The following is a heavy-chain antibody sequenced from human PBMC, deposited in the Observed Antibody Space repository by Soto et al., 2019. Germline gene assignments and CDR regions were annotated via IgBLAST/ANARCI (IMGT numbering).Heavy chain of an antibody. CDR1: GYSFTSYW. J-gene: IGHJ5*02. D-gene: IGHD3-3*01. Sequence: GESLKISGKGSGYSFTSYWIGWVRQMPGKGLEWMGIIYPGDSDTRYSPSFQGQVTISADKSISTAYLQWSSLKASDTAMYYCARGRGRPFWSGYYWFDPWGQGTLVTVSS. V-gene: IGHV5-51*01. CDR3: ARGRGRPFWSGYYWFDP. CDR2: IYPGDSDT.